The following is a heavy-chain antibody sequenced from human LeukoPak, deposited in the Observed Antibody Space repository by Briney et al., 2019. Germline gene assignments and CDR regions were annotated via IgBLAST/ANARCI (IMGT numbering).Heavy chain of an antibody. CDR2: IYYSGTT. V-gene: IGHV4-59*11. D-gene: IGHD1-26*01. Sequence: PSETLPLTCAVSGGSISGHYWSWVRQPPGKGLEWIGYIYYSGTTNYSPSLKSRVTISLDTSKNQFSLKLTSVTAADTAVYYCARGVSASDNWGQGALVTVSS. CDR1: GGSISGHY. J-gene: IGHJ4*02. CDR3: ARGVSASDN.